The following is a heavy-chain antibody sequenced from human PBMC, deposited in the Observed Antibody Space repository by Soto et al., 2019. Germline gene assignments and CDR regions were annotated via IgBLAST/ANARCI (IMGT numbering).Heavy chain of an antibody. CDR3: ARGLRGWHQPQPYYMDV. J-gene: IGHJ6*03. V-gene: IGHV1-18*01. D-gene: IGHD2-15*01. CDR2: ISAYNGNT. CDR1: GYTFTSYG. Sequence: QVQLVQSGAEVKKPGASVKVSCKASGYTFTSYGISWVRQAPGQGLEWMGWISAYNGNTNYAQKLQGRVTMTTDTSTSTGYMELRSLRSDDTAVYYCARGLRGWHQPQPYYMDVWGKGTTVTVSS.